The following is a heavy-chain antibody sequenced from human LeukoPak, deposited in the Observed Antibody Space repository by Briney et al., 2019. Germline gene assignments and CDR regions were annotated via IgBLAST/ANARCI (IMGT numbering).Heavy chain of an antibody. CDR2: IGWNSDNI. Sequence: GRSLRLSCEVSGFTFDNYAMHWVRQGPGKGLEWVSGIGWNSDNINYADSVRGRFTISRDNDRNSVFLQMSSLTAEDTALYFCAKDISSTGFFPYFDRWGPGTPVTVSA. CDR1: GFTFDNYA. J-gene: IGHJ5*02. CDR3: AKDISSTGFFPYFDR. V-gene: IGHV3-9*01. D-gene: IGHD6-13*01.